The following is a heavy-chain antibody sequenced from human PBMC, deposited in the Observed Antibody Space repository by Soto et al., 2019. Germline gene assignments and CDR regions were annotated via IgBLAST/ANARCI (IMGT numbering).Heavy chain of an antibody. Sequence: QITLKESGPTLVKPTQTLTLTCTFSGFSLTTRGVGVSWIRQPPGKALEWLALIYWDDDEGYSPSLKSRLTITKDTSKNQVVCTMIYMDPVDTATYYCAYRPRGYSYHFDYWGQGTLVTVSS. CDR1: GFSLTTRGVG. CDR3: AYRPRGYSYHFDY. D-gene: IGHD5-18*01. V-gene: IGHV2-5*02. CDR2: IYWDDDE. J-gene: IGHJ4*02.